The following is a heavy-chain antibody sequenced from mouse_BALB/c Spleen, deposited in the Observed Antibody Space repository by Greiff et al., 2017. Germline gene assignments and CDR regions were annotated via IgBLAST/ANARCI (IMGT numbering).Heavy chain of an antibody. D-gene: IGHD1-1*01. J-gene: IGHJ4*01. CDR1: GYSFTSYW. V-gene: IGHV1S127*01. CDR3: ARRGYGSSYDAMDY. CDR2: IDPSDSET. Sequence: QVQLQQSGPQLVRPGASVKISCKASGYSFTSYWMHWVKQRPGQGLEWIGMIDPSDSETRLNQKFKDKATLTVDKSSSTAYMQLSSPTSEDSAVYYCARRGYGSSYDAMDYWGQGTSVTVSS.